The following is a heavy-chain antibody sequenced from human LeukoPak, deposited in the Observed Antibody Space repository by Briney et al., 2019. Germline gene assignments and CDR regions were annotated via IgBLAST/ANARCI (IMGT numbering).Heavy chain of an antibody. CDR2: ISSRSTIL. D-gene: IGHD6-13*01. V-gene: IGHV3-48*01. CDR1: RFTFSSYS. Sequence: GGSLRLSCAASRFTFSSYSMNWVRQAPGKGLEWVSYISSRSTILHYADSVKGRFTISRDNSKNTLYLQMNSLRAEDTAVYYCAKDRRIAAAGTDYWGQGTLVTVSS. J-gene: IGHJ4*02. CDR3: AKDRRIAAAGTDY.